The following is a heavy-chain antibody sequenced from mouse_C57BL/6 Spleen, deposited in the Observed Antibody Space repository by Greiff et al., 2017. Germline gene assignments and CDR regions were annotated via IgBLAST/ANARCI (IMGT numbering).Heavy chain of an antibody. CDR2: ISSGRSTI. CDR3: ARPVVATDCYFDV. D-gene: IGHD1-1*01. J-gene: IGHJ1*03. Sequence: EVQVVESGGGLVKPGGSLKLSCAASGFTFSDYGMHWVRQAPEKGLEWVAYISSGRSTIYYADTVKGRFTISRDNANNTLFLQVTSLRSEDTAMYYCARPVVATDCYFDVWGTGTTVTVSS. CDR1: GFTFSDYG. V-gene: IGHV5-17*01.